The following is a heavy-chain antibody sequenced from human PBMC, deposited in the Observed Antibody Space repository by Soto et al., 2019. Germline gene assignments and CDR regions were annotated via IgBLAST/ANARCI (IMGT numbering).Heavy chain of an antibody. J-gene: IGHJ4*02. CDR3: AREGRSYCGGDCFDY. V-gene: IGHV3-30-3*01. Sequence: QVQLVESGGGVVQPGRSLRLSCAASGFTFSSYAMHWVRQAPGKGLEWVAVISYDGSNKYYADSVKGRFTISRDNSKNTLYLQMNSLRAEDTAVYYCAREGRSYCGGDCFDYWGQGTLVTVSS. CDR2: ISYDGSNK. D-gene: IGHD2-21*01. CDR1: GFTFSSYA.